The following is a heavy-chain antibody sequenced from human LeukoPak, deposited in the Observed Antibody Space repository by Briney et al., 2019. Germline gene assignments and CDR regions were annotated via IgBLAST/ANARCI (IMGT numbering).Heavy chain of an antibody. Sequence: ASVKVSCKASGYTFTSYDINRVRQATGQGLEWMGWMNPNSGNTGYAQKFQGRVTMTRNTSISTAYMELSSLRSEDTAVYYCARTYYDILTGPYYYYGMDVWGQGTTVTVSS. CDR2: MNPNSGNT. CDR1: GYTFTSYD. D-gene: IGHD3-9*01. V-gene: IGHV1-8*01. J-gene: IGHJ6*02. CDR3: ARTYYDILTGPYYYYGMDV.